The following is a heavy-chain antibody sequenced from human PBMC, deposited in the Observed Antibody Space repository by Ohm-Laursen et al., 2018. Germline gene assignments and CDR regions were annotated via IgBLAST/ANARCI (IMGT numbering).Heavy chain of an antibody. J-gene: IGHJ4*02. V-gene: IGHV3-7*01. CDR1: GFTFSSYG. CDR3: VNTVRSQAWDY. CDR2: ISEDGSLI. Sequence: SLRLSCAAFGFTFSSYGMHWVRQAPGKGLEWVANISEDGSLIYYLDSVKGRFTISRDNAKNSLYLQMNSLRGDDTAVYYCVNTVRSQAWDYWGQGTLVTVSS. D-gene: IGHD2/OR15-2a*01.